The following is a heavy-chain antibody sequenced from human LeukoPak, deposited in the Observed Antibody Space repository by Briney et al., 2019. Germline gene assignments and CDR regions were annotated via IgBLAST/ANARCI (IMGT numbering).Heavy chain of an antibody. Sequence: SGGSLRLSCTASGFNFSGYYMTWIRQAPGKGLEWVSYIDPSATSIYYADSIEGRFTISRDNTRNSLYLQMNSLSAEDTAVYYCARSKGYNYDAPYYYYYYMDVWGKGTTVTVSS. CDR2: IDPSATSI. CDR3: ARSKGYNYDAPYYYYYYMDV. V-gene: IGHV3-11*01. CDR1: GFNFSGYY. J-gene: IGHJ6*03. D-gene: IGHD5-18*01.